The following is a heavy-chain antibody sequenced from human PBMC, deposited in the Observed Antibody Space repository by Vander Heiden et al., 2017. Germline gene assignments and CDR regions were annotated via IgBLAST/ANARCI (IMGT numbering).Heavy chain of an antibody. Sequence: EVQLVESGGGLVQPGGSLRLSCTASGFTFSSYWMSWVRQAPGKGLEWVANIKQDGSEKYYVDSVKGRFTISRDNAKNSLYLQMNSLRAEDTAVYYCASSWRQDWYFDLWGRGTLVTVSS. CDR1: GFTFSSYW. CDR3: ASSWRQDWYFDL. D-gene: IGHD6-13*01. J-gene: IGHJ2*01. V-gene: IGHV3-7*01. CDR2: IKQDGSEK.